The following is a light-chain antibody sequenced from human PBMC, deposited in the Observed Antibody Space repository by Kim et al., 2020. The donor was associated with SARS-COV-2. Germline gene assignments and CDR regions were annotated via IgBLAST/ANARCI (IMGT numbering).Light chain of an antibody. CDR1: QSVSSNY. J-gene: IGKJ2*01. Sequence: LSPGETATLSCRASQSVSSNYLAWYQHKPGQAPRLLIYGVSSRATGIPDRFGGSGSGTDFTLTIDRLEPEDFAVYYCQQYDSLPQTFGQGTKLEI. V-gene: IGKV3-20*01. CDR2: GVS. CDR3: QQYDSLPQT.